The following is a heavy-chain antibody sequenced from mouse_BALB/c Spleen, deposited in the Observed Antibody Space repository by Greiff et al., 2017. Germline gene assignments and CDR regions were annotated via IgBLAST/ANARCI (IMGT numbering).Heavy chain of an antibody. CDR3: AREGYYGSSPAWFAY. CDR1: GFTFSSYG. CDR2: INSNGGST. D-gene: IGHD1-1*01. V-gene: IGHV5-6-3*01. Sequence: EVKLMESGGGLVQPGGSLKLSCAASGFTFSSYGMSRVRQTPDKRLELVATINSNGGSTYYPDSVKGRFTISRDNAKNTLYLQMSSLKSEDTAMYYCAREGYYGSSPAWFAYWGQGTLVTVSA. J-gene: IGHJ3*01.